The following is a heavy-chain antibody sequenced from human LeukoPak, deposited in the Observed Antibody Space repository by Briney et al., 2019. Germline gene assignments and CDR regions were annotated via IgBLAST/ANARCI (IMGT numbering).Heavy chain of an antibody. Sequence: PSETLSLTCTASGGSISSYYWSWIRQPPGKGLEWIAYISDIGSINYNPSLKSRVTISLDTSKNQFSLKLSSVTAADTAVYYCARLFRGGVVIGWFDPWGQGTLVTVSS. CDR3: ARLFRGGVVIGWFDP. V-gene: IGHV4-59*08. D-gene: IGHD3-3*01. CDR2: ISDIGSI. J-gene: IGHJ5*02. CDR1: GGSISSYY.